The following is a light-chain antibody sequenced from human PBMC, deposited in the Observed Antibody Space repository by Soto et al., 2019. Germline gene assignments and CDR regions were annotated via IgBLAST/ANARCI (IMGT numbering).Light chain of an antibody. CDR2: AAS. J-gene: IGKJ5*01. CDR3: QQSYSPPIT. Sequence: DIQVTQSPSSLSASVGDRVTITCRASQSMSTSLTWYQQTPGKAPKLLIYAASILQTGVPSRFSGSGSGTDFTLTISRLQPEDFVTYYCQQSYSPPITFGQGTRLEIK. V-gene: IGKV1-39*01. CDR1: QSMSTS.